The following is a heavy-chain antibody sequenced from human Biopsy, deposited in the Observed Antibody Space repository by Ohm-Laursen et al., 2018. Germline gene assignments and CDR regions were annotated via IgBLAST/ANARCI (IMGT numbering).Heavy chain of an antibody. J-gene: IGHJ4*02. D-gene: IGHD3-22*01. V-gene: IGHV4-59*08. CDR3: AAYYYDSSGYFYAFHY. CDR1: GDSVTKYY. Sequence: TLSLTCTVSGDSVTKYYWSWIRQPPGKGLEWIGHIYYSVMTNYNPSLQSRVSISVDTSKNQFSLKLSSVTAADTAMYYCAAYYYDSSGYFYAFHYWGQGTLVTVSS. CDR2: IYYSVMT.